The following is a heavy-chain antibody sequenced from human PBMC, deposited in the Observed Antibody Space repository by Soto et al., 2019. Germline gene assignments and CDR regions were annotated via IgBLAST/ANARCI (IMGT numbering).Heavy chain of an antibody. V-gene: IGHV4-39*01. J-gene: IGHJ5*02. Sequence: PSETLSLTCTVSGASISVHSYYWTWIRQPPGKGLEWIGSSYYSGTTYFNPSLKSRATISVDTSKNQFSLRLTSVTAADTAIYYCTRRNNWNDNYFDPWGPGALVTVPS. CDR1: GASISVHSYY. D-gene: IGHD1-20*01. CDR3: TRRNNWNDNYFDP. CDR2: SYYSGTT.